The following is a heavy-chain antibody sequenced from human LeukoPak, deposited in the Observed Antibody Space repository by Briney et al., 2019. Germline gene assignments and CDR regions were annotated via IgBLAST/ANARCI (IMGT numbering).Heavy chain of an antibody. V-gene: IGHV1-69*13. CDR2: IIPIFGTA. CDR3: ARGQGDYDYVWGSYRYRGMDV. D-gene: IGHD3-16*02. Sequence: ASVKVSCKASGGTFSSYAISWVRQAPGQGLEWMGGIIPIFGTANYAQKFQGRVTITADESTSTAYMELSSLRSEDTAVYYCARGQGDYDYVWGSYRYRGMDVWGQGTTVTVSS. CDR1: GGTFSSYA. J-gene: IGHJ6*02.